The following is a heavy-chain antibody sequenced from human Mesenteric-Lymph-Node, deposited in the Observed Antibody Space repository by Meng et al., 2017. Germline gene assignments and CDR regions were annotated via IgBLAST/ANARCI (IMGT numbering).Heavy chain of an antibody. V-gene: IGHV6-1*01. D-gene: IGHD7-27*01. Sequence: SCAISGDSVSNNGAAWNWIRQSPSRGLEWLGRTYYRSQWYTDYAASVKSRITINPDTSKNQFSLHLNSVTPEDTAIYYCARDPPWAHSAFDIWGQGTMVTVSS. CDR2: TYYRSQWYT. J-gene: IGHJ3*02. CDR3: ARDPPWAHSAFDI. CDR1: GDSVSNNGAA.